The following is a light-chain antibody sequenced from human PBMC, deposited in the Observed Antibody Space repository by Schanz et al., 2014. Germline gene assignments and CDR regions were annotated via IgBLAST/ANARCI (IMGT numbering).Light chain of an antibody. V-gene: IGLV8-61*01. CDR2: STN. J-gene: IGLJ3*02. CDR1: SGSVSTSHA. CDR3: VLYMGSGIWL. Sequence: QAVVTQEPSFSVSPGGTVTLTCGLSSGSVSTSHAPSWYQQTPGQAPRTLIYSTNTRSSGVPDRFSGSILGSKAALTITGAQADDESDYYCVLYMGSGIWLFGGGTQVTVL.